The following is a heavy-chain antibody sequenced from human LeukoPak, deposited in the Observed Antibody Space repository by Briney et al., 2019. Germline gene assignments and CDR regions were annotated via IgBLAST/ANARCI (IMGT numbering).Heavy chain of an antibody. J-gene: IGHJ6*01. CDR1: GFTFSGFA. CDR3: AKMKGHPLPKYYMDV. V-gene: IGHV3-23*01. D-gene: IGHD1-26*01. CDR2: IRGSGDNT. Sequence: HSGGSLRLSCAASGFTFSGFAMSWVRRTPGKGLEWVSGIRGSGDNTLYADSVKGRFTISRDNSKNTLYLEMNSLRAEDTAIYYCAKMKGHPLPKYYMDVWGQGTTVTVSS.